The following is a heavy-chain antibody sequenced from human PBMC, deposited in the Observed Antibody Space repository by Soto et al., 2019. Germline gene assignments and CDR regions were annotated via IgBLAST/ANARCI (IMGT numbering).Heavy chain of an antibody. CDR3: ASFRVWPTYDFDY. D-gene: IGHD5-12*01. Sequence: QVQLQESGPGLVKPSHTLSLTCSVSGGSISRGGYYWSWIRQHPGKGLEWIGYLYYTGSTSYNPSRKSRLTLSVDTSKNQFSLKLSAVTAAYKAVYYCASFRVWPTYDFDYWGQGTLVTVAA. J-gene: IGHJ4*02. V-gene: IGHV4-31*03. CDR2: LYYTGST. CDR1: GGSISRGGYY.